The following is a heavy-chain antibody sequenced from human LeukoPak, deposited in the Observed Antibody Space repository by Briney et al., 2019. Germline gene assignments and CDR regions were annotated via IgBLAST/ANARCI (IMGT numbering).Heavy chain of an antibody. D-gene: IGHD1-7*01. Sequence: GGSLRLSCAASGFTFSSYAMTWFRQAPGTGLEWVANIKQDGNEKYYVDSVKGRFTISRDNAKNSLHLQMDNLRAEDTAVYYCARPKNRENYWRAFDIWGQGTMVTVSS. J-gene: IGHJ3*02. CDR2: IKQDGNEK. V-gene: IGHV3-7*03. CDR3: ARPKNRENYWRAFDI. CDR1: GFTFSSYA.